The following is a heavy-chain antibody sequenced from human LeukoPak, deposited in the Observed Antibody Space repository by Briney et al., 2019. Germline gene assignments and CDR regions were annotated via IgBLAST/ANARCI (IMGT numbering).Heavy chain of an antibody. Sequence: GGSLRLSCAASGITVSTSYMSWVRQAPGKGLEWVSVIYSSGNTLYADSVRGRFTISRDNSKNTLYLQMNSLRAEDAAVYYCARDLDSYGSYWGQGTLVTVSS. CDR1: GITVSTSY. J-gene: IGHJ4*02. V-gene: IGHV3-53*01. CDR3: ARDLDSYGSY. CDR2: IYSSGNT. D-gene: IGHD5-18*01.